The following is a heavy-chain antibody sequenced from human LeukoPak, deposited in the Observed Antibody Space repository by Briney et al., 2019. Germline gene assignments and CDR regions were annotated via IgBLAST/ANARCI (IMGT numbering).Heavy chain of an antibody. J-gene: IGHJ5*02. CDR1: GYTFTTYG. CDR2: ISTYDDNI. V-gene: IGHV1-18*01. CDR3: ARTPHYDILTGYRFFWFDP. Sequence: ASVKVSCKASGYTFTTYGLSWVRQAPGQGLEWLGWISTYDDNIKYAQSLQGRLTLTIDTSTSTAYMELRSLTSDDTAVYYCARTPHYDILTGYRFFWFDPWGQGTLVTVSS. D-gene: IGHD3-9*01.